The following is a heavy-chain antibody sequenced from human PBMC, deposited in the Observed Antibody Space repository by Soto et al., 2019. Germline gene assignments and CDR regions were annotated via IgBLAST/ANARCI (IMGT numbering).Heavy chain of an antibody. CDR2: ISSSSSTI. CDR3: ARGQMGAATRFYYYGMDV. J-gene: IGHJ6*02. Sequence: PGGSLRLSCAASGFTFSSYSMNWVRQAPGKGLEWVSYISSSSSTIYYADSVKGRFTISRDNAKNSLYLQMNSLRAEDTAVYYCARGQMGAATRFYYYGMDVWGQGTTVTSP. D-gene: IGHD2-15*01. CDR1: GFTFSSYS. V-gene: IGHV3-48*01.